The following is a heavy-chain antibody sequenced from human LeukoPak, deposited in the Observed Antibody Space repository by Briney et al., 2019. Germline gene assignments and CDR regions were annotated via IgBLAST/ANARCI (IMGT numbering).Heavy chain of an antibody. Sequence: PSESLSLTCAVYGGSFSGYYWRWLRHPPGKGLEWIGEINHSGSTNYNPSLKSRVTISVDTSKNQFSLKLSSMTAADTAVYYCARSSGSYSDYYYYGMDVWGQGTTVTVSS. CDR1: GGSFSGYY. J-gene: IGHJ6*02. CDR3: ARSSGSYSDYYYYGMDV. CDR2: INHSGST. D-gene: IGHD1-26*01. V-gene: IGHV4-34*01.